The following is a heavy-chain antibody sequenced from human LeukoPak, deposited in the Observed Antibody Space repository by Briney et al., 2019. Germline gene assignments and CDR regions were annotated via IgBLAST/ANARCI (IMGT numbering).Heavy chain of an antibody. CDR1: GFTFDDYA. J-gene: IGHJ4*02. CDR2: ISWDGGAT. Sequence: GGSLRLSCAASGFTFDDYAMHWVRQAPGKGLEWVSLISWDGGATYYADSVKGRFTISRDNSKNSLFPQMNSLRAQDTAFYYCAKDASSGWYIDYWGQGTLVTVSS. V-gene: IGHV3-43D*03. CDR3: AKDASSGWYIDY. D-gene: IGHD6-19*01.